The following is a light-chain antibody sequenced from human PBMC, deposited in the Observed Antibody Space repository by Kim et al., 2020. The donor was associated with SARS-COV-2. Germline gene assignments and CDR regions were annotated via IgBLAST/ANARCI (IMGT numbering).Light chain of an antibody. CDR3: QQYDDWPLT. CDR2: STS. CDR1: RGLSSN. J-gene: IGKJ4*01. V-gene: IGKV3D-15*03. Sequence: VSPGERATLSCRASRGLSSNLAWYQQKPGQAPRLLIHSTSIRATGIPARFSGSGSGTEFTLTISILQSEDFAVYYCQQYDDWPLTFGGGTKVEIK.